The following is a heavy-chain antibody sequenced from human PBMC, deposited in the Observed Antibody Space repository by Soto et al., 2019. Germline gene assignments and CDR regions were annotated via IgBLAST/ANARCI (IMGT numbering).Heavy chain of an antibody. CDR2: MSGTGGST. CDR1: GFTFSSYA. V-gene: IGHV3-23*01. Sequence: EVPLLESGGGLVQPGRSLRLSCAASGFTFSSYAMNWVRQAPGKGLEWVSAMSGTGGSTYYADSVKGRFTISRDNSKNTLYLQMNSLRVEDTAVFSCAKAGFSSGWSPSYFDYWGQGTLVTVSS. J-gene: IGHJ4*02. CDR3: AKAGFSSGWSPSYFDY. D-gene: IGHD6-19*01.